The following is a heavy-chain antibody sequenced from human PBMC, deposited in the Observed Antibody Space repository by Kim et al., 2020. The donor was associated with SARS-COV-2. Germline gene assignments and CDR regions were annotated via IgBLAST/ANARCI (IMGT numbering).Heavy chain of an antibody. V-gene: IGHV3-23*01. J-gene: IGHJ4*02. CDR2: SDSGVRT. Sequence: SDSGVRTHYADAVKGRFTISRANSKSTLFLHMNSLRAEDTAIYYCEASDYWGQGSLVTVSS. CDR3: EASDY.